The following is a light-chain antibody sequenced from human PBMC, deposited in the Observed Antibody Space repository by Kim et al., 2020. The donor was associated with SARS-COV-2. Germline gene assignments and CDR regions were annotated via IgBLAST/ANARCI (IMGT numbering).Light chain of an antibody. CDR1: QSIATS. Sequence: DIQLTQSPPTLSASLGDRVTITCRASQSIATSLNWYQQKHGTTPNLLIYATSNLQGGVPSRFIGSGSGTDFTLTISSLHPEDFATYYCQQSYTRPLTFGGGTKLEIK. CDR2: ATS. V-gene: IGKV1-39*01. CDR3: QQSYTRPLT. J-gene: IGKJ4*01.